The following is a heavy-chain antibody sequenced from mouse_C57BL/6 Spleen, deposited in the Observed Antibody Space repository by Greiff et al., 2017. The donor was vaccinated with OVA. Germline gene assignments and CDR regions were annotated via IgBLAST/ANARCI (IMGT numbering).Heavy chain of an antibody. Sequence: QVQLQQPGAELVKPGASVKLSCKASGYTFTSYWMHWVKQRPGQGLEWIGMIHPNSGSTNYNEKFKSKATLTVDKSSSTAYMQLSSLTSEDSAVYYCAREYYSNYEYAYWGQGTLVTVSA. J-gene: IGHJ3*01. CDR3: AREYYSNYEYAY. CDR1: GYTFTSYW. CDR2: IHPNSGST. D-gene: IGHD2-5*01. V-gene: IGHV1-64*01.